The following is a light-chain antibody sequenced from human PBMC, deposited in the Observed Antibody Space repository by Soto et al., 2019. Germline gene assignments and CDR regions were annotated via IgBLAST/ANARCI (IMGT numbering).Light chain of an antibody. CDR2: GAS. J-gene: IGKJ1*01. CDR1: QSVGSN. CDR3: QQYDNWPRT. V-gene: IGKV3-15*01. Sequence: EIVMTQSAATLSVSPGERATLSCRASQSVGSNLGWYQQKPGQAPRLLIYGASTRATGIPARFSGSRSGTEFTLTISSLQSEDFAVYYCQQYDNWPRTFGQGTKVDIK.